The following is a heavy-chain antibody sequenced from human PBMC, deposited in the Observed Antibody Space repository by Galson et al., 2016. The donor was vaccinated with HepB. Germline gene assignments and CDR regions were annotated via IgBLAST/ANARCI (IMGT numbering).Heavy chain of an antibody. Sequence: SETLSLTCAVYGGSFSGYYWSWLRQPPGGGLEWIGEISHSGSTNYKPSLTSRVTISVDTSRNQFSLNLNSVTAADTAVYYCAGCPRRCFGVRCNSVFGYQYYAMDVWGQGTTVTVSS. CDR1: GGSFSGYY. J-gene: IGHJ6*02. V-gene: IGHV4-34*01. CDR3: AGCPRRCFGVRCNSVFGYQYYAMDV. CDR2: ISHSGST. D-gene: IGHD2-15*01.